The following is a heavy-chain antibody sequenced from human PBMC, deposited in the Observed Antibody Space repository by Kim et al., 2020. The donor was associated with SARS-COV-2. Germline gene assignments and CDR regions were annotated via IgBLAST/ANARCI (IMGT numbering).Heavy chain of an antibody. CDR2: ISDRGVRT. V-gene: IGHV3-23*01. Sequence: ISDRGVRTHDEDSVKGRFTISRDNSKSTLFLQRNSLRAEDTAVYYCEASDYWGQGSLVTVSS. J-gene: IGHJ4*02. CDR3: EASDY.